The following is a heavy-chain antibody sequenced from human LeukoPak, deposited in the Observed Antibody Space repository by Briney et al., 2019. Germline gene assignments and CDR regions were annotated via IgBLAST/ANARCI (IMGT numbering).Heavy chain of an antibody. CDR1: GFTFDDYG. V-gene: IGHV3-20*04. D-gene: IGHD3-22*01. CDR3: ARVETGYYYPVLDYYYYYYMDV. Sequence: PGGSLRLSCAASGFTFDDYGMSWVRQAPGKGLEWVSGINWNGGSTGYADSVKGRFTISRDNAKNSLYLQMNSLRAEDTAVYYCARVETGYYYPVLDYYYYYYMDVWGKGTTVTVSS. CDR2: INWNGGST. J-gene: IGHJ6*03.